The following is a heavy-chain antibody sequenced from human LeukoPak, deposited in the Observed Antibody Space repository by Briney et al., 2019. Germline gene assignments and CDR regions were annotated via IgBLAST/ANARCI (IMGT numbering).Heavy chain of an antibody. V-gene: IGHV3-23*01. J-gene: IGHJ4*02. CDR2: ISRRDDYT. D-gene: IGHD3-10*01. Sequence: GGSLRLSCAASGLTFSSYAMSWVRQPPGKGLEWVSVISRRDDYTYYADSVKGRFTISRDNSKNTLYLQMNTLRAEDTAVYYCANDYRSGSFHDFWGQGTLVTVSS. CDR3: ANDYRSGSFHDF. CDR1: GLTFSSYA.